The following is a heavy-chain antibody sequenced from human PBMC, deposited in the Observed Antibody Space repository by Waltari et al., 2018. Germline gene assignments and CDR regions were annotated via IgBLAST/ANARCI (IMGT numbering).Heavy chain of an antibody. J-gene: IGHJ4*02. CDR1: GFKFNDYG. V-gene: IGHV3-20*04. D-gene: IGHD3-16*01. CDR3: ARYLNWGLPRFDN. Sequence: EVQLAESGGAVVRPGGSVRLTCVASGFKFNDYGMSWVRRVPGKGLEWVSGITWNGGIISYSDSVKGRFTITRDNDKNSLSLQMTSLRVEDTALYYCARYLNWGLPRFDNWGQGTQVTVSS. CDR2: ITWNGGII.